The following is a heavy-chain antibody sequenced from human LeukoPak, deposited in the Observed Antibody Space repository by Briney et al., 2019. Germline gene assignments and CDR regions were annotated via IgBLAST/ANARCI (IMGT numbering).Heavy chain of an antibody. J-gene: IGHJ5*02. D-gene: IGHD1-14*01. V-gene: IGHV4-59*08. CDR1: GGSISSYY. CDR3: ARRPVRQLWFDP. Sequence: SETLSLTCTVSGGSISSYYWSWIRQPPGKGLEWIGYIYYSGSTNYNPSLKSRVTISVDTSKNQFSLKLSSVTAADTAVYYCARRPVRQLWFDPWGQGTLVTVSS. CDR2: IYYSGST.